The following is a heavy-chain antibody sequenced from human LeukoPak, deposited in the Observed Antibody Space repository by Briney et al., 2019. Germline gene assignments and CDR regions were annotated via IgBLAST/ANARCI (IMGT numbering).Heavy chain of an antibody. CDR1: GGSISSGGYY. J-gene: IGHJ4*02. D-gene: IGHD5-24*01. Sequence: NPSETLSLTCTVSGGSISSGGYYWSWIRQHPGKGLEWIGYIYYSGSIYYNPSLKSRVTISVDTSRNQFSLKLSSVTAADTAVYYCARHALPGGGYPLYFDYWGQGTLVTVSS. CDR3: ARHALPGGGYPLYFDY. V-gene: IGHV4-31*03. CDR2: IYYSGSI.